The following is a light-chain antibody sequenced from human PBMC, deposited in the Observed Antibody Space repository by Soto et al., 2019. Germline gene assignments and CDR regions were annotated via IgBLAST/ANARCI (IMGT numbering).Light chain of an antibody. CDR3: QQYYTTPWT. CDR2: EAS. V-gene: IGKV1-5*03. CDR1: QSISSW. J-gene: IGKJ4*02. Sequence: IHITPSPSFLSASVRHRPTIPCRASQSISSWLAWYQQKPGKAPKLLIYEASRLESGVPSRISGSGSGTDFTLTISSLQAEDVAVYYCQQYYTTPWTFGGGTKVDI.